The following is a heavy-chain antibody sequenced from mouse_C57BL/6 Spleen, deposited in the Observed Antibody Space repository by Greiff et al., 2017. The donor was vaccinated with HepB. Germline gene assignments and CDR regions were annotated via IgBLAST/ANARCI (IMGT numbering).Heavy chain of an antibody. CDR1: GFTFSDYY. Sequence: EVKLEESGGGLVQPGGSLKLSCAASGFTFSDYYMYWVRQTPEKRLEWVAYISNGGGSTYYPDTVKGRFTISRDNAKNTLYLQMSRLKSEDTAMYYCASTGTRYWYFDVWGTGTTVTVSS. V-gene: IGHV5-12*01. CDR3: ASTGTRYWYFDV. D-gene: IGHD4-1*02. CDR2: ISNGGGST. J-gene: IGHJ1*03.